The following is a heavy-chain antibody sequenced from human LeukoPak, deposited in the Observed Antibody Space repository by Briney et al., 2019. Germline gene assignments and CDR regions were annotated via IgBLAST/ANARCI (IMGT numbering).Heavy chain of an antibody. CDR3: ARQTGSGLFTLP. D-gene: IGHD3/OR15-3a*01. CDR1: GGSISKSFYY. CDR2: IYYTGNT. J-gene: IGHJ4*02. Sequence: SETLSLTCTVSGGSISKSFYYWSWIRQPPGKGLEWIGSIYYTGNTYYNASLKSRVTISIDTSKNQISLRLTSVTAADTAMYYCARQTGSGLFTLPGGQGTLVTVSS. V-gene: IGHV4-39*01.